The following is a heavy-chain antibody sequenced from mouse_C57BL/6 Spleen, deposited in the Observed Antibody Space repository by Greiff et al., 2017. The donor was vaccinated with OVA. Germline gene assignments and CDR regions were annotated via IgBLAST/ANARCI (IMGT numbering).Heavy chain of an antibody. D-gene: IGHD1-1*01. CDR1: GYTFTDYE. CDR2: IDPETGGT. CDR3: TSGSYYGSSLDY. V-gene: IGHV1-15*01. J-gene: IGHJ2*01. Sequence: QVHVKQSGAELVRPGASVTLSCKASGYTFTDYEMHWVKQTPVHGLEWIGAIDPETGGTAYNQKFKGKAILTADKSSSTAYMELRSLTSEDSAVYYCTSGSYYGSSLDYWGQGTTLTVSS.